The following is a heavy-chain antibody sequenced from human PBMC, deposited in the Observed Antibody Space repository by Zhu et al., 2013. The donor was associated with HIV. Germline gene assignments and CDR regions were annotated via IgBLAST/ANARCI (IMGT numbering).Heavy chain of an antibody. CDR2: IIPIFGTA. J-gene: IGHJ6*02. D-gene: IGHD6-13*01. V-gene: IGHV1-69*01. Sequence: QVQLVQSGAEVKKPGSSVKVSCKASGGTFSSYAISWVRQAPGQGLGWMGGIIPIFGTANYAQKFQGRVTITADESTSTAYMELSSLRSEDTAVYYCARDQGDKAAAYGNYYGMDVWGQGTTVTVSS. CDR3: ARDQGDKAAAYGNYYGMDV. CDR1: GGTFSSYA.